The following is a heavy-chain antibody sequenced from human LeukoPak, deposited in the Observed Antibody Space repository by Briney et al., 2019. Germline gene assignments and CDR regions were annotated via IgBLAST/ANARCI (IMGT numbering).Heavy chain of an antibody. CDR3: VKDPPYSGRVFDC. CDR1: GFTFDDYG. D-gene: IGHD5-12*01. CDR2: ISGDGGTT. V-gene: IGHV3-43*02. Sequence: GGSLRLSCAGSGFTFDDYGMHWVRQRPGKGLEWVSLISGDGGTTHYGDSVKGRLTISRDNSKNSLYLQMNSLRTDDTALYYFVKDPPYSGRVFDCWGQGTLVTVSS. J-gene: IGHJ4*02.